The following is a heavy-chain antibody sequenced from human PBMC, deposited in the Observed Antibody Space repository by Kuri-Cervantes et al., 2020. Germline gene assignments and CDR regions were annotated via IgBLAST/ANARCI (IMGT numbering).Heavy chain of an antibody. CDR3: AKGPQEPLLHNWFDP. Sequence: GGSLRLSCAASGFTFDDYAMHWVRQAPGKGLEWVSGMRWNSGSIGYADSVKGRFTISRDNAKNSLYLQMNSLRAEDTALYYCAKGPQEPLLHNWFDPWGQGALVTVSS. J-gene: IGHJ5*02. CDR1: GFTFDDYA. CDR2: MRWNSGSI. D-gene: IGHD2-15*01. V-gene: IGHV3-9*01.